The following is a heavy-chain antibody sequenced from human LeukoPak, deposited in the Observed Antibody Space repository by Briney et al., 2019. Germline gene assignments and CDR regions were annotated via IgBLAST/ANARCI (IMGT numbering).Heavy chain of an antibody. Sequence: GGSLRLSCVASGFTFGKYWMSWVRQAPGKGLEWVSVIYSGGITYYADSVKGRFTISRDNSKNTLYLQMNSLRAEDTAMYYCARVSFGYSQYYVAHWGQGTLVTVSS. V-gene: IGHV3-53*01. D-gene: IGHD5-18*01. CDR3: ARVSFGYSQYYVAH. CDR1: GFTFGKYW. J-gene: IGHJ4*02. CDR2: IYSGGIT.